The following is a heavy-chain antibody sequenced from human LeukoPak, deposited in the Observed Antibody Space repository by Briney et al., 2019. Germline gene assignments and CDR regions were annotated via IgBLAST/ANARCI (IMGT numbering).Heavy chain of an antibody. Sequence: SETLSLTCTVSGGSISSSSYYWGWIRQPPGKGLEWIGSIYYSGSTYYNPSLKSRVTISVDTSKNQFSLKLSSVTAADTAVYYCARRGRIAVAGRYYFDYWGQGTLVTVSS. CDR2: IYYSGST. CDR1: GGSISSSSYY. V-gene: IGHV4-39*07. D-gene: IGHD6-19*01. J-gene: IGHJ4*02. CDR3: ARRGRIAVAGRYYFDY.